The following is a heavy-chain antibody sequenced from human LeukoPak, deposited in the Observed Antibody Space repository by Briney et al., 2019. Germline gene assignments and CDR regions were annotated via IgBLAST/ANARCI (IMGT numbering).Heavy chain of an antibody. CDR2: IKQDGSEK. Sequence: GGSLRLSCAASGFTFSSYWMSWVRQAPGKGLEWVANIKQDGSEKYYVDSVKGRFTISRDNAKNSLYLQMNSLRAGDTAVYYCARGRVGGSYVYWGQGTLVTVSS. J-gene: IGHJ4*02. CDR3: ARGRVGGSYVY. CDR1: GFTFSSYW. V-gene: IGHV3-7*01. D-gene: IGHD1-26*01.